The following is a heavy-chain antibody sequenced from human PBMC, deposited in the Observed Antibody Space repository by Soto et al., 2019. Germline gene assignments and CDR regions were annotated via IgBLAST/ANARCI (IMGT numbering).Heavy chain of an antibody. CDR3: AKGIAVVHTWYFDC. V-gene: IGHV3-23*01. CDR2: ISGSGGST. D-gene: IGHD3-22*01. J-gene: IGHJ4*02. CDR1: GFTFSNYA. Sequence: EVQLLESGGGLVQPGGSLRLSCAASGFTFSNYAMSWVRQAPGKGLEWVSAISGSGGSTYFADSVKGRFTISRDNSKNMLYLQVNSLRAEDTAVYYCAKGIAVVHTWYFDCWGQGTLVTVSS.